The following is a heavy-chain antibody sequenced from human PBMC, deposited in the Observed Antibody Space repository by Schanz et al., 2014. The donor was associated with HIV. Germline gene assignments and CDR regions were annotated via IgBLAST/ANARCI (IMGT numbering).Heavy chain of an antibody. J-gene: IGHJ4*02. CDR2: IIPIFGTT. Sequence: QVLLVQSGPEVKKPGSSVKVSCTASGGTFSNYAISWVRQAPGQGLEWMGGIIPIFGTTNYAQKFQGRVTMTRNTSISTAYMELSSLRSEDTAVYYCASLVGATGLELDYWGQGTLVTVSS. D-gene: IGHD1-26*01. CDR1: GGTFSNYA. CDR3: ASLVGATGLELDY. V-gene: IGHV1-69*06.